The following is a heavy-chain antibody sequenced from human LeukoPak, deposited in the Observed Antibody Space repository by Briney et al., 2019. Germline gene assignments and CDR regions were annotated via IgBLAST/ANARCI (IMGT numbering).Heavy chain of an antibody. J-gene: IGHJ4*02. D-gene: IGHD1-20*01. CDR1: GGTFSSYA. CDR3: ARGGIAGTPHGY. V-gene: IGHV1-69*13. Sequence: SVKVSCKASGGTFSSYAISWVRQAPGPGLEWMGRIIPIFGTANYAQKFQCRVTITADESTSTAYSELSSLRSEDTAGYYCARGGIAGTPHGYWGQGTLVTVSS. CDR2: IIPIFGTA.